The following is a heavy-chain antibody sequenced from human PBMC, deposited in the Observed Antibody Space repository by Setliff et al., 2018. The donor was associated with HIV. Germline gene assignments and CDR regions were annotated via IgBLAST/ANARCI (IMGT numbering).Heavy chain of an antibody. CDR2: MNLNSGNT. V-gene: IGHV1-8*02. CDR3: ARPTVVVAAGYWYFDL. CDR1: GYTFTSYD. J-gene: IGHJ2*01. Sequence: ASVKVSCKASGYTFTSYDINWVRQATGQGLEWMGWMNLNSGNTGYAQKFQGRVTMTRNTSISTAYMVLSSLRSEDTAVYYCARPTVVVAAGYWYFDLWGRGTLVTVSS. D-gene: IGHD2-15*01.